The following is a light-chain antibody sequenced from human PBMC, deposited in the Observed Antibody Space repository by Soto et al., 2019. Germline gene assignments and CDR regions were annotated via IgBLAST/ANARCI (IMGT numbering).Light chain of an antibody. V-gene: IGKV3-20*01. Sequence: EIVLTQSPGTLSLSPGERATLSCRASQSVSSGSLAWYQQKPGQAPRLLIYGASSRATGIPDRFSGSGSGTDFTLTISRLEPEDFAVYYCQQYGSSRITFGQGTRLEIK. CDR1: QSVSSGS. CDR2: GAS. CDR3: QQYGSSRIT. J-gene: IGKJ5*01.